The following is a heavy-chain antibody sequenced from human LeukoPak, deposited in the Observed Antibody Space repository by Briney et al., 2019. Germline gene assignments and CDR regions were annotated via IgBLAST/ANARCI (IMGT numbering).Heavy chain of an antibody. J-gene: IGHJ3*02. CDR1: GYTFTSYD. CDR3: ARLSMGSYPGAFDI. Sequence: ASVKVSCKASGYTFTSYDINWVRQATGQGLEWMGWMNPNSGNTGYAQKFQGRVTMTTDTSTSTAYMELRSLRSDDTAVYYCARLSMGSYPGAFDIWGQGTMVTVSS. CDR2: MNPNSGNT. V-gene: IGHV1-8*02. D-gene: IGHD1-26*01.